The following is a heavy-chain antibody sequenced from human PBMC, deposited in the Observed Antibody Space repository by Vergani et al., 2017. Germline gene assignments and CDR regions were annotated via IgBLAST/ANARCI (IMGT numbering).Heavy chain of an antibody. CDR3: ARVGTSGGCPDNYGMDV. V-gene: IGHV3-21*06. J-gene: IGHJ6*02. CDR2: IGSSGPYI. Sequence: VQLVESGGGLVKPGGSLRLSCAASGFTFSDFSMSWVRQAPGKGLEWVAFIGSSGPYINYADSVKGRLIISRDNTNNSLFLQLRSLRAEDASVYYCARVGTSGGCPDNYGMDVWGQGATVTVSS. D-gene: IGHD2-8*01. CDR1: GFTFSDFS.